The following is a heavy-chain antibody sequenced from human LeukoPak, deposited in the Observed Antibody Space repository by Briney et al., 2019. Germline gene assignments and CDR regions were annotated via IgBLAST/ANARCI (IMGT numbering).Heavy chain of an antibody. CDR3: ARLTSAVAGSPNP. CDR2: IYYSGST. J-gene: IGHJ5*02. D-gene: IGHD6-19*01. Sequence: SETLSLTRTVSGGSISSSSYYWGWIRQPPGKGLEWIGSIYYSGSTYYNPSLKSRVTISVDTSKNQFSLKLSSVTAADTAVYYCARLTSAVAGSPNPWGQGTLVTVSS. V-gene: IGHV4-39*01. CDR1: GGSISSSSYY.